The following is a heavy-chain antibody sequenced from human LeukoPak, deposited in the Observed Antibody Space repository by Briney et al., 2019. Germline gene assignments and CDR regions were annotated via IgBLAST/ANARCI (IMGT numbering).Heavy chain of an antibody. CDR1: GFTFSSYS. D-gene: IGHD5-12*01. CDR2: ISSSSSYI. Sequence: GGSLRLSCAASGFTFSSYSMNWVRQAPGKGLEWVSSISSSSSYIYYADSVKGRFTISRDNAKNSLYLQMNSLRAEDTAVYYCARVVWSRRAVGGPDGGYDYYYYYGMDVWGQGTTVTVSS. CDR3: ARVVWSRRAVGGPDGGYDYYYYYGMDV. V-gene: IGHV3-21*01. J-gene: IGHJ6*02.